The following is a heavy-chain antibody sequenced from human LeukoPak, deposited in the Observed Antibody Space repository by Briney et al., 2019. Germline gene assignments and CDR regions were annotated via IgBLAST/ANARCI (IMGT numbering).Heavy chain of an antibody. CDR2: INPSGGST. V-gene: IGHV1-46*01. Sequence: ASVKVSCKASGYTFTSYYMHWVRQAPGQGLEWMGIINPSGGSTSYAQKFQGRVTMTRDPSTITVYMELSSLRSEDTAVYYCAREGGYSNYPSYNWFDPWGQGTLVTVSS. CDR3: AREGGYSNYPSYNWFDP. CDR1: GYTFTSYY. J-gene: IGHJ5*02. D-gene: IGHD4-11*01.